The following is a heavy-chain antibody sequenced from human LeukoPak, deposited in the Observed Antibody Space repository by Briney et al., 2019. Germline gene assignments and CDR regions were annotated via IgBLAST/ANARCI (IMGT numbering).Heavy chain of an antibody. J-gene: IGHJ4*02. CDR2: IYHSGST. CDR3: ARRRRWLHLYYFDY. CDR1: GYSISNGYY. V-gene: IGHV4-38-2*02. Sequence: SETLSLTCTVSGYSISNGYYWGWIRQPPGKGLEWIGSIYHSGSTYYNPSLKSRVTISVDTSKNQFSLKLSSVTAADTAVYYCARRRRWLHLYYFDYWGQGTLVTVSS. D-gene: IGHD5-24*01.